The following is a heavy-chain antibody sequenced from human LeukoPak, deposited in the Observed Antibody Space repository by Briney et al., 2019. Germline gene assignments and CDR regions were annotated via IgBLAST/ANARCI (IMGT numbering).Heavy chain of an antibody. D-gene: IGHD6-19*01. CDR3: GRGTYSSGWLIDS. CDR1: RFTLRSYT. Sequence: PGGSLRLSCAASRFTLRSYTMDWVRQAPGRGLEWVSSISSSSTYIYYADSVEGRFTVSRVNAKNSLYMQMNSLKAEDSAIYYCGRGTYSSGWLIDSWGRGTLDRVSS. V-gene: IGHV3-21*01. CDR2: ISSSSTYI. J-gene: IGHJ4*02.